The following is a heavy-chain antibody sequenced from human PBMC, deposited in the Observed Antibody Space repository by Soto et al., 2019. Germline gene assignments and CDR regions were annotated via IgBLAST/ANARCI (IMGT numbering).Heavy chain of an antibody. CDR2: IWYDGSNK. Sequence: QVQLVESGGGVVQPGRSLRLSCAASGFTFSSYGMHWVRQAPGKGLEWVAVIWYDGSNKYYADSVKGRFTISRDNSKNTLYLQMNSLRAEDTAVYYCAREAWSSGSGSYYNGFQFDYWGQGTLVTVSS. D-gene: IGHD3-10*01. CDR1: GFTFSSYG. J-gene: IGHJ4*02. V-gene: IGHV3-33*01. CDR3: AREAWSSGSGSYYNGFQFDY.